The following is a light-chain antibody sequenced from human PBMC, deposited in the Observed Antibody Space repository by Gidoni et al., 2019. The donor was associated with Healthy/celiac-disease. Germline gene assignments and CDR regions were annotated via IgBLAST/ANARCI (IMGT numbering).Light chain of an antibody. Sequence: DIVMTQSPDSLAVSLGERATINCKSSRSVLYSSNNKNYLAWYQQKPGQPPKLLIYWASTRESGVPDRFSGSGSGTDFTLTISSLQAEDVAVYYCQQYYSPQYTFGQGTKLEIK. CDR3: QQYYSPQYT. J-gene: IGKJ2*01. CDR2: WAS. CDR1: RSVLYSSNNKNY. V-gene: IGKV4-1*01.